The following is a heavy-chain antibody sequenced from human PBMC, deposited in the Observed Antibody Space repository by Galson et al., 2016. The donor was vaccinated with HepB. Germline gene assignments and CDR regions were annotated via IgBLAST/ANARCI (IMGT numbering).Heavy chain of an antibody. CDR3: EKNSGWVNDY. CDR1: GFTFSTSW. J-gene: IGHJ4*02. D-gene: IGHD6-19*01. V-gene: IGHV3-7*03. Sequence: SLRLSCAASGFTFSTSWMTWVRQAPGKGLEWVANIDQDGSEKNYVDSLKGRFTISRDNAKNSLYLQMNNLRGEDTAIYYCEKNSGWVNDYWGQGILVTVSS. CDR2: IDQDGSEK.